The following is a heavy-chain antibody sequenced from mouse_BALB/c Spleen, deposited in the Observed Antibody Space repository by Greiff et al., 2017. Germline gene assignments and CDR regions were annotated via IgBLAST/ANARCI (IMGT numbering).Heavy chain of an antibody. D-gene: IGHD1-1*02. CDR2: ISSGSSTI. J-gene: IGHJ4*01. Sequence: VMLVESGGGLVQPGGSRKLSCAASGFTFSSFGMHWVRQAPEKGLEWVAYISSGSSTIYYADTVKGRFTISRDNPKNTLFLQMTSLRSEDTAMYYCARYGPYAMDYWGQGTSVTVSS. V-gene: IGHV5-17*02. CDR1: GFTFSSFG. CDR3: ARYGPYAMDY.